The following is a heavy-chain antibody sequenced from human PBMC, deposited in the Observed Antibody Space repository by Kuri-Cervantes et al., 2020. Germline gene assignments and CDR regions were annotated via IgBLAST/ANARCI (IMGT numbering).Heavy chain of an antibody. V-gene: IGHV2-5*02. D-gene: IGHD1-26*01. J-gene: IGHJ4*02. Sequence: SGPTLVKPTQTLTLTCTFSGFSLSTSGVGVGWIRQPPGKALEWLALIYWDADKRYSPSLKSRLTITKDTSKNQVVLTMTNMDPVDTATYYCARTKSAREWEPYLGFDYWGQGTLVTVSS. CDR1: GFSLSTSGVG. CDR3: ARTKSAREWEPYLGFDY. CDR2: IYWDADK.